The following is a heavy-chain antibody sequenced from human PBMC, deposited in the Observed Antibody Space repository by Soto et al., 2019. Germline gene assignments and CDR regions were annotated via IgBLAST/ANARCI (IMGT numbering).Heavy chain of an antibody. J-gene: IGHJ1*01. CDR3: AKDRGVVVVAATLYQH. Sequence: TGGSLRLSCAASGFTFSSYAMSWVRQAPGKGLEWVSAISGSGGSTYYADSVKGRFTISRDNSKNTLYLQMNSLRAEDTAVYYCAKDRGVVVVAATLYQHWGQGTLVTVSS. CDR2: ISGSGGST. CDR1: GFTFSSYA. V-gene: IGHV3-23*01. D-gene: IGHD2-15*01.